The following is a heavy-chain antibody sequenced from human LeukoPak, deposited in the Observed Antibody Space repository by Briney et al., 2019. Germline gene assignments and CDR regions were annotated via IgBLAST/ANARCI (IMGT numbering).Heavy chain of an antibody. CDR1: GGTFSIYA. D-gene: IGHD3-16*02. V-gene: IGHV1-69*05. J-gene: IGHJ4*02. CDR2: TIPIFGTA. CDR3: ARSSYDYVWGSYRNEYYFDY. Sequence: ASVKVSCKASGGTFSIYAISWARQAPGQGLEWMGRTIPIFGTANYAQKFQGRVTITTDESTSTAYMELSSLRSEDTAVYYCARSSYDYVWGSYRNEYYFDYWGQGTLVTVSS.